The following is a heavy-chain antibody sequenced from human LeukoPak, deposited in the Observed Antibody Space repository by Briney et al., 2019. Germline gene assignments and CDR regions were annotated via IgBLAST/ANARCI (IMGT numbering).Heavy chain of an antibody. Sequence: SETLSLTCAVSGYSISSGYYWGWIRQPPGQGLEWIGSIYHSGSTYYNPSLKSRVTISVDTSKNQFSLKLSSVTAADTAVYYCAIRFLEWTDFDYWGQGTLVTVSS. CDR3: AIRFLEWTDFDY. CDR2: IYHSGST. V-gene: IGHV4-38-2*01. CDR1: GYSISSGYY. D-gene: IGHD3-3*01. J-gene: IGHJ4*02.